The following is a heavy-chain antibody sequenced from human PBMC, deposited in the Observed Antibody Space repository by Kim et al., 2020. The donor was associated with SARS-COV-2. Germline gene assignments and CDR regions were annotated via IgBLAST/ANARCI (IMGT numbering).Heavy chain of an antibody. D-gene: IGHD2-15*01. J-gene: IGHJ3*02. CDR2: ISWNSGSI. CDR1: GFTFDDYA. CDR3: AKVRSMGGYCSGGSCLVGAFDI. Sequence: GGSLRLSCAASGFTFDDYAMHWVRQAPGKGLEWVSGISWNSGSIGYADSVKGRFTISRDNAKNSLYLQMNSLRAEDTALYYCAKVRSMGGYCSGGSCLVGAFDIWGQGTMVTVSS. V-gene: IGHV3-9*01.